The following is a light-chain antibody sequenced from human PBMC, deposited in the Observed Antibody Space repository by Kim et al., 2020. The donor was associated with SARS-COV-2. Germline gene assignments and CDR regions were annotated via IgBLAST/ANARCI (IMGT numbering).Light chain of an antibody. CDR3: CSYARGSIYV. J-gene: IGLJ1*01. CDR1: SSDVGSYNY. V-gene: IGLV2-11*03. CDR2: DVS. Sequence: GQSVTIFCTGSSSDVGSYNYVSWYRQHPGQAPKLLIYDVSKLTSGVPDRFSGSKSANTASLTISGLQAEDEADYYCCSYARGSIYVFGAGTKFTVL.